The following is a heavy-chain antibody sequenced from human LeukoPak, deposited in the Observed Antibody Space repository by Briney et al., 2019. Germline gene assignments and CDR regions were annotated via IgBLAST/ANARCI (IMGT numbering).Heavy chain of an antibody. D-gene: IGHD6-19*01. CDR3: ARGSGWYDDPYYFDY. CDR1: GGSISSYY. V-gene: IGHV4-59*01. J-gene: IGHJ4*02. CDR2: IYYSGST. Sequence: PSETLSLTCTVSGGSISSYYWSWIRQPPGKGLEWIGYIYYSGSTNYNPSLKSRVTISVDTSKNQFSLKLSSVTAADTAVYYCARGSGWYDDPYYFDYWGQGTLVTVSS.